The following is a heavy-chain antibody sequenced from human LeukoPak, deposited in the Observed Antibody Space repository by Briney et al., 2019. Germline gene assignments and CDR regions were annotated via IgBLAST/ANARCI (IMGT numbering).Heavy chain of an antibody. J-gene: IGHJ4*02. D-gene: IGHD3-22*01. CDR3: ARVTPSTYYDSSGSSFVPH. CDR1: GYTFNNYG. CDR2: IIPIFGTA. Sequence: GASVKVSCKASGYTFNNYGISWVRQAPGQGLEWMGGIIPIFGTANYAQKFQGRVTITTDESTSTAYMELSSLRSEDTAVYYCARVTPSTYYDSSGSSFVPHWGQGTLVTVSS. V-gene: IGHV1-69*05.